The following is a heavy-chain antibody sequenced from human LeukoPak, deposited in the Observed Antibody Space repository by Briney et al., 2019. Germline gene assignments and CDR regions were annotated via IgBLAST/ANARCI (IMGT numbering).Heavy chain of an antibody. D-gene: IGHD1-26*01. Sequence: GGSLRLSCAASGFTFSRYWMSWVRQAPGKGLEWVANIKQDGSEKYYVDSVKGRFTISRDNAKNSLYLQMNSLRADDTAVYYCVCRIGGAPQWGQGTLVTVSS. CDR2: IKQDGSEK. J-gene: IGHJ4*02. CDR3: VCRIGGAPQ. CDR1: GFTFSRYW. V-gene: IGHV3-7*03.